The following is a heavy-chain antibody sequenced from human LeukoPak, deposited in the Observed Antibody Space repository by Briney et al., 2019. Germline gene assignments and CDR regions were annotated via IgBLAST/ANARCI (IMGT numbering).Heavy chain of an antibody. V-gene: IGHV3-7*03. J-gene: IGHJ3*02. Sequence: GGSLRLSCVASGFTFSNYWMGWVRQTPGQGLEWVANIKQDGSEKYYVDSVKGRFTISKDNAKNSLYLQMNSLRAEDTAVYYCARAAMRSFDIWGQGTMVTVSS. D-gene: IGHD6-25*01. CDR2: IKQDGSEK. CDR1: GFTFSNYW. CDR3: ARAAMRSFDI.